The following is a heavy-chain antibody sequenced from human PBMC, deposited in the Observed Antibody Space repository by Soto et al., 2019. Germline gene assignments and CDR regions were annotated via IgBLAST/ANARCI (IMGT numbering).Heavy chain of an antibody. CDR1: GFTFSSYA. CDR2: ISSNGGSK. CDR3: VKSSGFYGWGSYYYFDY. J-gene: IGHJ4*02. Sequence: GGSLRLSCAASGFTFSSYAMHWVRQAPGKGLEYVSAISSNGGSKYYADSVKGRFTISRNNYKNTLYIQMSSLRAEDTAVYSCVKSSGFYGWGSYYYFDYWGQGTLVTVSS. D-gene: IGHD3-10*01. V-gene: IGHV3-64*05.